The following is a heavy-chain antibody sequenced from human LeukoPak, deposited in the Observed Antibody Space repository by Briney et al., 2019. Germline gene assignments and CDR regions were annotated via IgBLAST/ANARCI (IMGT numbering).Heavy chain of an antibody. J-gene: IGHJ4*02. Sequence: GASVKVSCKASEYTFTSYDINWVRQATGQGLEWMGWMNPNSGNTGYAQKFQGRVTMTRNTSISTAYMELSSLRSEDTAVYYCASSDMVRGPFDYWGQGTLVTVSS. CDR1: EYTFTSYD. CDR3: ASSDMVRGPFDY. CDR2: MNPNSGNT. D-gene: IGHD3-10*01. V-gene: IGHV1-8*01.